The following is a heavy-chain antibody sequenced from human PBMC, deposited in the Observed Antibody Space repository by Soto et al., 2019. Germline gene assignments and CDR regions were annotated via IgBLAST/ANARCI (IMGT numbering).Heavy chain of an antibody. Sequence: SETLSLTCNVSGGSISRSIYFWGWIRQPPGKGLEWIGSIYYSGSTYYNPSLKSRVTVSVDTSKNQFSLKLSSVTAADTAVYYCARHPSDFWFDPWGQGTLVTVSS. CDR1: GGSISRSIYF. V-gene: IGHV4-39*01. D-gene: IGHD2-21*02. CDR3: ARHPSDFWFDP. CDR2: IYYSGST. J-gene: IGHJ5*02.